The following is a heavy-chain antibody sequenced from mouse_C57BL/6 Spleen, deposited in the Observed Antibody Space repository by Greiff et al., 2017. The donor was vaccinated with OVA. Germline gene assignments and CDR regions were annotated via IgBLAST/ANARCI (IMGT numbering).Heavy chain of an antibody. V-gene: IGHV5-16*01. CDR2: INYDGSST. Sequence: EVQLVESEGGLVQPGSSMKLSCTASGFTFSDYYMAWVRQVPEKGLEWVANINYDGSSTYYLDSLKSRFIISRDNAKNILYLQMSSLKSEDTATYYCAREGGYDGGNYFDYWGQGTTLTVSS. CDR1: GFTFSDYY. CDR3: AREGGYDGGNYFDY. J-gene: IGHJ2*01. D-gene: IGHD2-2*01.